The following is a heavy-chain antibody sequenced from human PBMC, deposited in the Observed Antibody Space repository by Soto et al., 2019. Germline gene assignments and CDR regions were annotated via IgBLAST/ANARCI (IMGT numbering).Heavy chain of an antibody. CDR2: IYSGGST. D-gene: IGHD3-10*01. J-gene: IGHJ3*02. CDR3: ARENYGSGSYYNAEAFDI. V-gene: IGHV3-66*01. Sequence: GGSLRLSCAASGFTVSSNYMSWVRQAPGKGLEWVSVIYSGGSTYYADSVKGRFTISRDNSKNTLYLQMNSLRAEDTAVYYCARENYGSGSYYNAEAFDIWGQGTMVTVSS. CDR1: GFTVSSNY.